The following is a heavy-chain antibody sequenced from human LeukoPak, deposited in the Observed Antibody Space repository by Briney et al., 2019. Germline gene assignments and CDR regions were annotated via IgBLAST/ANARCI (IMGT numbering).Heavy chain of an antibody. CDR3: ARLDV. CDR2: ISYSGST. J-gene: IGHJ6*02. Sequence: SETLSLTCTVSGGSISNYYWDWVRQSPGKGLEWIGYISYSGSTNYNPSLKSRVTISVDTSKNQFSLKLSSVTAADTALYYCARLDVWGQGTTVTVSS. CDR1: GGSISNYY. V-gene: IGHV4-59*08.